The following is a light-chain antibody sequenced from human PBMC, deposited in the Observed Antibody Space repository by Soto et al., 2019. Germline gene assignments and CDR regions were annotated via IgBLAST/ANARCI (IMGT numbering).Light chain of an antibody. CDR2: EVT. J-gene: IGLJ3*02. V-gene: IGLV2-14*01. Sequence: QSALTQPASVSGSPGQSITISCTGTSSDVVGYNYVSWYQQHPGKAPKLMIYEVTNRPSGVYSRCSSSKSGTMASLTIYGFEAEDYDEYYCFPLTSGDTHLVFGGGT. CDR3: FPLTSGDTHLV. CDR1: SSDVVGYNY.